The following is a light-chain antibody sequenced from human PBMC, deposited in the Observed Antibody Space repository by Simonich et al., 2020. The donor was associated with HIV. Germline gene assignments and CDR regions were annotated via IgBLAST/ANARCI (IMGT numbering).Light chain of an antibody. CDR3: QQYYTTLYT. V-gene: IGKV4-1*01. CDR1: QSVLYSSNNMNY. CDR2: WAA. J-gene: IGKJ2*01. Sequence: IVMTQSPDSLAVSLGERATINCKSSQSVLYSSNNMNYLAWYQQKPGQPPKLLIYWAATRESGVPDRFSGSGSGTDFTLTISSLQAEDVAVYYCQQYYTTLYTFGQGTKLEIK.